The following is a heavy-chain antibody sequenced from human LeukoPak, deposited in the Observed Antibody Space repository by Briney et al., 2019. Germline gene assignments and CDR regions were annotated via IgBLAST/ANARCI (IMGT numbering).Heavy chain of an antibody. J-gene: IGHJ4*02. Sequence: GGSLRLSCVASGFTFDDYGMSWVRQAPGKGLEWVSGINWNGGSTGYAASVKGRFTISRDNAKNSLYLQMNSPRAEDTALYYCARDLRGGEAYWGQGTLVTVSS. CDR1: GFTFDDYG. CDR3: ARDLRGGEAY. CDR2: INWNGGST. D-gene: IGHD2-15*01. V-gene: IGHV3-20*04.